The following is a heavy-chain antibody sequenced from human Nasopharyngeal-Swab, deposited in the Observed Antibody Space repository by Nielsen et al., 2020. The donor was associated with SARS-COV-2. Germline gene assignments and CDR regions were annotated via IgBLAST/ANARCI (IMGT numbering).Heavy chain of an antibody. Sequence: WIRKPPGKGLEWLGYIYYSESTYYNPSLKSRITMSLEASKNQFSLELKSVTAADTAVYYCARGDIGNGYYYSMSFGAFDIWGQGTMVTVSS. CDR3: ARGDIGNGYYYSMSFGAFDI. CDR2: IYYSEST. D-gene: IGHD3-3*01. J-gene: IGHJ3*02. V-gene: IGHV4-30-4*01.